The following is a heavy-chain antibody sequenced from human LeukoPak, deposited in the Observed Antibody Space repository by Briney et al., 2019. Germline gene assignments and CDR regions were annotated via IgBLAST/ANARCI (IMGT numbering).Heavy chain of an antibody. V-gene: IGHV3-21*01. CDR1: GFIFNTYW. CDR3: ARDSYYDILTGYLRYFDY. J-gene: IGHJ4*02. CDR2: ISSSSSYI. Sequence: GGSLRLSCAASGFIFNTYWMTWVRQTPGKGLEWVSSISSSSSYIYYADSVKGRFTISRDNAKNSLYLQMNSLRAEDTAVYYCARDSYYDILTGYLRYFDYWGQGTLVTVSS. D-gene: IGHD3-9*01.